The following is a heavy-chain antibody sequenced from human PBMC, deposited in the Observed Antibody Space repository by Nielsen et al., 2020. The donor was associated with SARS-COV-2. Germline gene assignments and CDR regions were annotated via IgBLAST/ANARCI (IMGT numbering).Heavy chain of an antibody. CDR2: ISPSNGNT. Sequence: ASVKVSCKASGYTFTSNDITWVRQAPGQGLEWMGRISPSNGNTKYAQRFQGRVTMTTDTSTRTAYMELRSLTSDDTAVYYCARADSGWIKYWGQGTLVTVSS. CDR3: ARADSGWIKY. CDR1: GYTFTSND. J-gene: IGHJ4*02. D-gene: IGHD6-25*01. V-gene: IGHV1-18*04.